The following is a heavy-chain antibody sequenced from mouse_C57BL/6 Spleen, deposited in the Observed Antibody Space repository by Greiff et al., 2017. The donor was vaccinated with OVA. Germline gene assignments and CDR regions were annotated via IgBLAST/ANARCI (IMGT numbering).Heavy chain of an antibody. J-gene: IGHJ3*01. Sequence: EVKLMESGGGLVKPGGSLKLSCAASGFTFSDYGMHWVRQAPEKGLEWVAYISSGSSTIYYADTVKGRFTISRDNAKNTRFLQMTSLRSEDTAMYYCARDGYYDYSWFAYWGQGTLVTVSA. CDR2: ISSGSSTI. D-gene: IGHD2-4*01. CDR1: GFTFSDYG. V-gene: IGHV5-17*01. CDR3: ARDGYYDYSWFAY.